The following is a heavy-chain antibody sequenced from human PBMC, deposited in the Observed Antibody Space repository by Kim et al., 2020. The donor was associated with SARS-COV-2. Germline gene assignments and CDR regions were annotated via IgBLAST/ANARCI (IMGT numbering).Heavy chain of an antibody. D-gene: IGHD2-8*01. CDR2: IWYDGSNK. CDR3: ARGPGMVYAIYGMDV. CDR1: GFTFSSYG. J-gene: IGHJ6*02. Sequence: GGSLRLSCAASGFTFSSYGMHWVRQAPGKGLEWVAVIWYDGSNKYYADSVKGRFTISRDNSKNTLYLQMNSLRAEDTAVYYCARGPGMVYAIYGMDVWGQGTTVTVSS. V-gene: IGHV3-33*01.